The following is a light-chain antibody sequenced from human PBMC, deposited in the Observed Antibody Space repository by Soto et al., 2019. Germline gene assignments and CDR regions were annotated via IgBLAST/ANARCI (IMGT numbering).Light chain of an antibody. CDR2: AAS. CDR1: QSISSY. Sequence: DIQMTQSPSSLSASVGDRVTITCRASQSISSYLNWYQQKPGKAPKLLIYAASSFQSGVPSRFSGTESGTDFNLHISSLQPEDLATYYYHQSYSTPHTFGQGTKLDSK. V-gene: IGKV1-39*01. J-gene: IGKJ2*01. CDR3: HQSYSTPHT.